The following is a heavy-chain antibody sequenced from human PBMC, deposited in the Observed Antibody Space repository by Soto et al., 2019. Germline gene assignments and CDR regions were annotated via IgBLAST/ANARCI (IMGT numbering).Heavy chain of an antibody. D-gene: IGHD3-22*01. Sequence: GASVKVSCKASGYTFTSYGISWVRQAPGQGLEWMGWISAYNGNTNYAQKLQGRVIMTTDTSTSTAYMELRSLRSDDTAVYYCASDRASGYRYFQHWGQGTLVTVSS. CDR3: ASDRASGYRYFQH. CDR1: GYTFTSYG. J-gene: IGHJ1*01. V-gene: IGHV1-18*01. CDR2: ISAYNGNT.